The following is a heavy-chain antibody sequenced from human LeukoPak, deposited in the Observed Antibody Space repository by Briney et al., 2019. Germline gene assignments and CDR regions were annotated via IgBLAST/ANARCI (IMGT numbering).Heavy chain of an antibody. J-gene: IGHJ4*02. Sequence: GGSLRLSCAASGFTFSSYVMHWVRQAPGKGLQWVAVISADGSEKYYADSAKGRFTISRDNSKNQVYLQMNRLRAEDTAVYYCAKGVRGVIAYYFDYWGQGTLVTVSS. D-gene: IGHD3-10*01. CDR2: ISADGSEK. CDR3: AKGVRGVIAYYFDY. V-gene: IGHV3-30*18. CDR1: GFTFSSYV.